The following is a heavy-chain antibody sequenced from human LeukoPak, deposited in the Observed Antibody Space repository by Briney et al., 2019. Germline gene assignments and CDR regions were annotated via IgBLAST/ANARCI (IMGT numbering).Heavy chain of an antibody. CDR1: GDSISRYY. CDR3: ARDTYN. CDR2: IYNSGTT. V-gene: IGHV4-4*07. Sequence: SETLSLTCTVSGDSISRYYWSWIRQPAGKGLEWMGRIYNSGTTHYNPSLKSRITMSIDTSKNQFSLKLSSVTAADTAVYYCARDTYNWGPGTLVTVSS. D-gene: IGHD4-11*01. J-gene: IGHJ4*02.